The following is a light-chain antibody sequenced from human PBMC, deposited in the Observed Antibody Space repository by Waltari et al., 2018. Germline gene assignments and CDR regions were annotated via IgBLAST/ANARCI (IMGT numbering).Light chain of an antibody. CDR2: HAS. CDR3: QKYDFLPAT. CDR1: QGVGKY. Sequence: EIVLTQSPGTLSLSPGARATLSCRASQGVGKYLAWYQQRPGQAPRIILYHASIRATGIPDRFSGSWFGTDFSLTISRLAPEDFAVYYCQKYDFLPATFGQGTTVEIK. J-gene: IGKJ1*01. V-gene: IGKV3-20*01.